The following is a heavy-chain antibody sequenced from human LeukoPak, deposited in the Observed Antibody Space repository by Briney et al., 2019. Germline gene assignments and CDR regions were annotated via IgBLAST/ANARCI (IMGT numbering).Heavy chain of an antibody. CDR3: ARDQIAKGSAFDI. J-gene: IGHJ3*02. CDR1: GGSIISSYW. CDR2: IFHSGLT. D-gene: IGHD3-22*01. V-gene: IGHV4-4*02. Sequence: SETLSPTCDVSGGSIISSYWCSWVRQSPGKGLEWIGEIFHSGLTNYNPSLKSRVTISLDKSKNQFSLKLNSVTAADTAVYYCARDQIAKGSAFDIWGQGTMVTVSS.